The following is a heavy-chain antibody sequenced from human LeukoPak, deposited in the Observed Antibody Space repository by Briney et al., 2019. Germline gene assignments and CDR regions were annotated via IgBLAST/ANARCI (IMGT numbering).Heavy chain of an antibody. D-gene: IGHD6-13*01. CDR1: GFTFSSYA. Sequence: GGSLRLSCAASGFTFSSYAMSWVRQAPGKGLEWVSAISGSGGSTYYADSVEGRFTISRDNSRNTVYLQMNSLRVDDTALYYCARDRRAAAGTVDYWGRGTLVTVSS. V-gene: IGHV3-23*01. CDR3: ARDRRAAAGTVDY. J-gene: IGHJ4*02. CDR2: ISGSGGST.